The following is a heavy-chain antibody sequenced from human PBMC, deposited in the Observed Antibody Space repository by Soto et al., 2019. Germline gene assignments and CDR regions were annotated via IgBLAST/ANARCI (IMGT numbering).Heavy chain of an antibody. CDR1: GGSISGFY. J-gene: IGHJ4*02. Sequence: SDTLSVTCTVSGGSISGFYWSWLRQPPGKGLEWISYIYYSGSTNYNPSLKSRVTISVDTSRSQFSLKLSSVTAADTAVYYCARGYRGTFHFWGQGALVTVSS. D-gene: IGHD5-12*01. V-gene: IGHV4-59*07. CDR3: ARGYRGTFHF. CDR2: IYYSGST.